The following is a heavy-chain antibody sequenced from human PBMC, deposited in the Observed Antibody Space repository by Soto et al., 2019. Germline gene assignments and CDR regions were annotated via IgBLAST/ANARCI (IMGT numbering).Heavy chain of an antibody. J-gene: IGHJ6*03. Sequence: GGSLRLSCAASGFTFSSYSMNWVRQAPGKGLEWVSSISSSSSYIYYADSVKGRFTISRDNAKNSLYLQMNSLRAEDTAVYYCARSLHDYGDYYYYYMDVWGKGTTVTVSS. D-gene: IGHD4-17*01. CDR2: ISSSSSYI. CDR1: GFTFSSYS. V-gene: IGHV3-21*01. CDR3: ARSLHDYGDYYYYYMDV.